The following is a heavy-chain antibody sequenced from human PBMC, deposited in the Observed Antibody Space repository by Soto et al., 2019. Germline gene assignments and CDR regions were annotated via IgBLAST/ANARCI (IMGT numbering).Heavy chain of an antibody. D-gene: IGHD3-3*01. CDR1: GFTFSNCA. CDR3: AKGRDLYYFDC. J-gene: IGHJ4*02. Sequence: GGSLRLSCAASGFTFSNCAMSWVRQAPGKGLEWVSAISGSGGGTFYADSVKGRFTISRDNSKNTMYLQMNSLRAEDSAVYYCAKGRDLYYFDCWGQGTLVTVSS. V-gene: IGHV3-23*01. CDR2: ISGSGGGT.